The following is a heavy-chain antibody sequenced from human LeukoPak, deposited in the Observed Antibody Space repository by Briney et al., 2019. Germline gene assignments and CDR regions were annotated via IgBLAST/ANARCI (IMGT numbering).Heavy chain of an antibody. CDR2: IYYSGST. D-gene: IGHD6-13*01. V-gene: IGHV4-61*01. CDR1: GGSLSSNSW. J-gene: IGHJ4*02. CDR3: ARVPVVLSSSSWYLVFDY. Sequence: SGTLSLTCFVSGGSLSSNSWWSWIRQPPGKGLEWIGYIYYSGSTNYNPSLKSRVTISVDTSKNQFSLKLSSVTAADTAVYYCARVPVVLSSSSWYLVFDYWGQGTLVTVSS.